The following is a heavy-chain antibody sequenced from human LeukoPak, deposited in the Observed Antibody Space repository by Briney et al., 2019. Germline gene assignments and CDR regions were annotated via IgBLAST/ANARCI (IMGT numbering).Heavy chain of an antibody. D-gene: IGHD1-26*01. V-gene: IGHV4-61*02. CDR3: ARDSGSYYGVDY. CDR2: IYTSGST. Sequence: PSETLSLTCAVSGASISSGSYDWSWIRQPAGKGLEWIVRIYTSGSTNYNPSLKSRVTISVDTSKNQFSLKLSSVTAADTAVYYCARDSGSYYGVDYWGQGTLVTVSS. J-gene: IGHJ4*02. CDR1: GASISSGSYD.